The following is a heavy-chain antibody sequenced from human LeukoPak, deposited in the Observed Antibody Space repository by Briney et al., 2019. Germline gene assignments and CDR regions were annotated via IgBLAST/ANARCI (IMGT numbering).Heavy chain of an antibody. J-gene: IGHJ4*02. CDR2: ISGPGTNT. CDR1: GFTFSSFV. CDR3: ASDLRFSYY. Sequence: GGSLRLSCAASGFTFSSFVMTWVRQAPGKGLEWVSGISGPGTNTYHADSVKGRFTISRDNSKNSLYLQMNSLRAEDTAVYYCASDLRFSYYWGQGTLVTVPS. V-gene: IGHV3-23*01. D-gene: IGHD3-3*01.